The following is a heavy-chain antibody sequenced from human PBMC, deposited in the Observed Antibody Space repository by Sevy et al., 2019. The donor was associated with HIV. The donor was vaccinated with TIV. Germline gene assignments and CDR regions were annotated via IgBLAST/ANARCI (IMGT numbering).Heavy chain of an antibody. V-gene: IGHV4-59*01. CDR1: GGSISSYY. Sequence: SETLSLTCTVSGGSISSYYWSWIRQPPGKGLEWIGYIYYSGSTNYNPSLKSRVTISVDTSKNQFSLKLSSVTAADTAVYYCARSPGGNSPRYYFDYWGQGTLVTVSS. CDR2: IYYSGST. D-gene: IGHD4-4*01. J-gene: IGHJ4*02. CDR3: ARSPGGNSPRYYFDY.